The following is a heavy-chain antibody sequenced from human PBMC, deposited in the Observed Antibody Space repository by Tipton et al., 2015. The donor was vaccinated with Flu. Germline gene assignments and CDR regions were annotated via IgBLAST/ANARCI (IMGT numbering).Heavy chain of an antibody. Sequence: SLRLSCAASGFTFSSYAMSWVRQAPGKGLEWVSAISGSGGSTYYADSVKGRFTISRDNSKNTLYLQMNSLRAEDTAVYYCAKDQRSGYSGYDPGASFDYWGQGTLVTVSS. V-gene: IGHV3-23*01. CDR1: GFTFSSYA. CDR2: ISGSGGST. D-gene: IGHD5-12*01. J-gene: IGHJ4*02. CDR3: AKDQRSGYSGYDPGASFDY.